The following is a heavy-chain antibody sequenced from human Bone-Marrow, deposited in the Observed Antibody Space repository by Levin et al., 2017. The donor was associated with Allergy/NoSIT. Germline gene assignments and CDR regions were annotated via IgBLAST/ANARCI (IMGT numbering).Heavy chain of an antibody. D-gene: IGHD2-2*01. CDR2: IYYSGST. CDR3: ARQAVPAAMNGFDA. V-gene: IGHV4-59*08. J-gene: IGHJ5*02. CDR1: GASISSFY. Sequence: PSETLSLTCTVSGASISSFYWSWIRQPPGKGLEWIGYIYYSGSTNYSPSLKSRVSMSADMSRNQVYLTMSSVTAADTAVYYCARQAVPAAMNGFDAWGQGALVTVSS.